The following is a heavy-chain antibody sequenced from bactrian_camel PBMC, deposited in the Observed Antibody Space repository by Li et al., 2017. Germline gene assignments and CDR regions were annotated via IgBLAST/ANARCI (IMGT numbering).Heavy chain of an antibody. V-gene: IGHV3S61*01. J-gene: IGHJ4*01. CDR1: GLTFDERA. Sequence: VQLVESGGGLVQPGGSLRLSCTASGLTFDERAMGWFRQAPGKERERVASIHSRLGGTYYADSVKGRFTISQDNAKNTLYLQMNSLKPEDTAVYYCAAVLFGACSGSWTRYKYRGQGTQVTVS. D-gene: IGHD3*01. CDR2: IHSRLGGT. CDR3: AAVLFGACSGSWTRYKY.